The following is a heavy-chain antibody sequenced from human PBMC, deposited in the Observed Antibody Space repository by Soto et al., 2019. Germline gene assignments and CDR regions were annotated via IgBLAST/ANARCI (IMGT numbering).Heavy chain of an antibody. J-gene: IGHJ4*02. CDR2: ISYDGSNK. D-gene: IGHD3-16*02. V-gene: IGHV3-30*12. Sequence: MHWVRQAPGKGLEWVAVISYDGSNKYYADSVKGRFTISRDNAKNSLYLQMNSLRAEDTAVYYCARIPSHYIWGSYRYYSSPDYWGQGTLVTVSS. CDR3: ARIPSHYIWGSYRYYSSPDY.